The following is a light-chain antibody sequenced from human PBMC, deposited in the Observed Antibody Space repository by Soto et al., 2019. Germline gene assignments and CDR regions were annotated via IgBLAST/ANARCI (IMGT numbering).Light chain of an antibody. CDR2: EVS. V-gene: IGLV2-8*01. J-gene: IGLJ2*01. CDR3: SSYAGSNKSVV. Sequence: QSALTQPPSASGSPGQSVTISCTGTGSDVGGYNYVSWYQQHPGKAPKLMIYEVSKRPSGVPDRFSGSKSGNTASLTVSGLQAEDEADYYCSSYAGSNKSVVFGGGTKLTVL. CDR1: GSDVGGYNY.